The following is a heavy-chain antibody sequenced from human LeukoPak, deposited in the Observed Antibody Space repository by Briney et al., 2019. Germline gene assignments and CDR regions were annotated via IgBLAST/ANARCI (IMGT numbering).Heavy chain of an antibody. CDR2: ISSSSNYI. V-gene: IGHV3-21*04. Sequence: GGSLRLSCAVSGFTFSTYTMNWVRQAPGKGLEWVSSISSSSNYIYYADSVRGRFTISRDNSKNTLYLQMNSLRAEDTAVYYCAKDLGDYYDSSGYYLGGQGTLVTVSS. D-gene: IGHD3-22*01. CDR1: GFTFSTYT. CDR3: AKDLGDYYDSSGYYL. J-gene: IGHJ4*02.